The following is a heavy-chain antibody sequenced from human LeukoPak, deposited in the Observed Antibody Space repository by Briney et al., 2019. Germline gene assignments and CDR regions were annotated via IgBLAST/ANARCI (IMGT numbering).Heavy chain of an antibody. D-gene: IGHD3-9*01. J-gene: IGHJ4*02. CDR1: GGSISSYY. V-gene: IGHV4-4*07. Sequence: SETLSLTCTVSGGSISSYYWSWIRQPAGKGLQWIGRIYTSGSTNYNPSLKSRVTISVDTSKNQFSLKLSSVTAADTAVYYCARSYYNILTGYLLFDFWGQGTLVAVSS. CDR2: IYTSGST. CDR3: ARSYYNILTGYLLFDF.